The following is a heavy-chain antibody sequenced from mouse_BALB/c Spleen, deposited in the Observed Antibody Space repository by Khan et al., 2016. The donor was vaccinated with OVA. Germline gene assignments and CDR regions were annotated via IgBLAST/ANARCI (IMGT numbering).Heavy chain of an antibody. CDR1: GYIFTTYW. D-gene: IGHD3-2*02. CDR3: AREEALYYFDY. J-gene: IGHJ2*01. CDR2: IYPGTDNA. V-gene: IGHV1S132*01. Sequence: QVQLQQSGAELVRPGTSVKLSCKTSGYIFTTYWIHWVKQRSGQGLEWIARIYPGTDNAYYNEKLKDRATLTADKSSSTAYMQLSSLKSEDSAVYFCAREEALYYFDYWGQGTTLTVSS.